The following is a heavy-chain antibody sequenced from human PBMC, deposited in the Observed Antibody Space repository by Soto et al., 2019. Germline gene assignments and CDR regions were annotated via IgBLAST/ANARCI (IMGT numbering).Heavy chain of an antibody. V-gene: IGHV1-18*01. CDR2: IRPYNGNT. CDR1: GYTFTSYG. J-gene: IGHJ4*02. CDR3: ARDAPPEDY. Sequence: QVQLVQSGAEVKKPGASVKVSCKASGYTFTSYGISWVRQAPGQGLEWMGWIRPYNGNTNYAQKLQGRVTMTTDTSMSPSFRVLRSLRPADTAVYSFARDAPPEDYWGQGTLVTVSS.